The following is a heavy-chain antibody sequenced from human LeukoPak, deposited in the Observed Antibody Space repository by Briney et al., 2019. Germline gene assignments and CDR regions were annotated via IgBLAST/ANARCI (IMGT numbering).Heavy chain of an antibody. V-gene: IGHV3-21*01. Sequence: GGSLRLSCAASGFTFSSYSMNWVRQAPGKGLEWVSSISSSSSYIHYADSVKGRFTISRDNAKNSLYLQMNSLRAEDTAVYYCARGSRDGYNQVFDWGQGTLVTVSS. CDR1: GFTFSSYS. D-gene: IGHD5-12*01. J-gene: IGHJ4*02. CDR2: ISSSSSYI. CDR3: ARGSRDGYNQVFD.